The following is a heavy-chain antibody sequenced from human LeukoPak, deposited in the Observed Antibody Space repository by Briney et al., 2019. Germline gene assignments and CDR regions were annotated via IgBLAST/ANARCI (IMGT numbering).Heavy chain of an antibody. CDR1: GFTFSSYA. CDR2: IYGGEST. V-gene: IGHV3-23*03. Sequence: GGSLRLSCAASGFTFSSYAMSWVRQAPGKGLEWVSVIYGGESTYYPDSVKGRFTISRDSSKNTMYLQMNTLRAEDTAVYYCAKGTDFWSGYSFDHWGQGILVTVSS. CDR3: AKGTDFWSGYSFDH. D-gene: IGHD3-3*01. J-gene: IGHJ4*02.